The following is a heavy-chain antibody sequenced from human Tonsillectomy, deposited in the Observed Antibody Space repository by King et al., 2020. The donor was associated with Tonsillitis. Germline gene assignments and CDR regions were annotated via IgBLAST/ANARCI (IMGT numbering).Heavy chain of an antibody. CDR1: GFTFSSYA. J-gene: IGHJ4*02. CDR3: AKEYYDILTGYYARPFDY. CDR2: ISGSGGSI. D-gene: IGHD3-9*01. Sequence: VQLVESGGGLVQPGGSLRLSCAASGFTFSSYAMSWVRQAPGKGLEWVSAISGSGGSIYYADSVKGRFTISRDNSKNTLYLQVISLRAEDTAVYYCAKEYYDILTGYYARPFDYWGQGTLVTVSS. V-gene: IGHV3-23*04.